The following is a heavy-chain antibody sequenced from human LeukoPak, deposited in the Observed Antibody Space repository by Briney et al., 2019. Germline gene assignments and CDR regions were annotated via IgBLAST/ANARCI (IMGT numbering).Heavy chain of an antibody. D-gene: IGHD2-2*01. CDR3: ARAPPRYCSSTSCYPKFDY. J-gene: IGHJ4*02. CDR1: GGSFSGYY. V-gene: IGHV4-34*01. Sequence: SETLSLTCAVYGGSFSGYYWSWIRQPPGKGLEWIGEINHSGSTNYNPSLKSRVTISVDTSKNQFSLKLSSVTAADTAVYYCARAPPRYCSSTSCYPKFDYWGQGTLVTVSS. CDR2: INHSGST.